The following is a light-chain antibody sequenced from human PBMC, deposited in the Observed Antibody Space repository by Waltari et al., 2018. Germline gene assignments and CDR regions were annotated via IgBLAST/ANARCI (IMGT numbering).Light chain of an antibody. CDR3: QKYGTLPAT. CDR2: DAS. CDR1: QSVSKY. J-gene: IGKJ1*01. V-gene: IGKV3-20*01. Sequence: EIVLTQSPGPLSLSPGERATLPCRASQSVSKYLAWYQQKPGQAPRLLIYDASIRATGIPDRFSGSGWGTDFSLTISSLEPEDFAVYYCQKYGTLPATFGQGSKVQ.